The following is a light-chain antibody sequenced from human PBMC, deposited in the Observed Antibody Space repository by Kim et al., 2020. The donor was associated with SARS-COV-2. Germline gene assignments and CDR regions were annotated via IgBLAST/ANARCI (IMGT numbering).Light chain of an antibody. Sequence: EIVLTQSPVTVSLSPGDRASLSCRASHSVSSSYLAWYQQTPGQAPRLLIYGASSRATGIPDRFSGSGCRTDFTITISRLEHEDVAVYYCQQYGSSPLTFGGGTKVDIK. CDR3: QQYGSSPLT. CDR2: GAS. CDR1: HSVSSSY. V-gene: IGKV3-20*01. J-gene: IGKJ4*01.